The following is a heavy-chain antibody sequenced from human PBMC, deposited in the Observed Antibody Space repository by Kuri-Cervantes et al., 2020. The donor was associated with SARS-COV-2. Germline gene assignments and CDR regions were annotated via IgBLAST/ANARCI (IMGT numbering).Heavy chain of an antibody. V-gene: IGHV1-69*13. CDR3: ARDVGYGGTSELDITYFDY. CDR1: GGTFSSYA. CDR2: IIPIFGTA. D-gene: IGHD4-23*01. J-gene: IGHJ4*02. Sequence: SVKVSCKASGGTFSSYAISWVRQAPGQGLEWMGGIIPIFGTANYAQKFQGRVTITADESTSTAYMELSSLRFEDTAVYFCARDVGYGGTSELDITYFDYWGQGTLVTDSS.